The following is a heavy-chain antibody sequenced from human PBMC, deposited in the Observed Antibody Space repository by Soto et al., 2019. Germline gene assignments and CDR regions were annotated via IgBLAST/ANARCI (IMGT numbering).Heavy chain of an antibody. CDR2: ISPYDGNT. D-gene: IGHD3-22*01. CDR1: GYTFSSYG. J-gene: IGHJ6*02. Sequence: QVQLVQSGGEVKKPGASVKVSCKASGYTFSSYGINWVRQAPGQGLEWLGWISPYDGNTKYAQILQGRVSMTTDTSTKTAYMEVGCLRSDDTAVYYCARGGYYDSSGSRNYHYYGMNVWGQGTTVTVSS. CDR3: ARGGYYDSSGSRNYHYYGMNV. V-gene: IGHV1-18*01.